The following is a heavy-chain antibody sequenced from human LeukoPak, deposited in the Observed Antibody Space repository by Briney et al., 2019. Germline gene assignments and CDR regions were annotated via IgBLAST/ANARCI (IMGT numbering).Heavy chain of an antibody. J-gene: IGHJ5*02. CDR3: ARTRSLYGSGSYYNGVYNWFDP. Sequence: PSETLSLTCAVYGGSFSGYYWSWIRQPPGKGLEWIGEINHSGSTNYNPSLKSRVTISVDTSKNQFSLKLSSVTAADTAVYYCARTRSLYGSGSYYNGVYNWFDPWGQGTLVTVSS. D-gene: IGHD3-10*01. CDR1: GGSFSGYY. CDR2: INHSGST. V-gene: IGHV4-34*01.